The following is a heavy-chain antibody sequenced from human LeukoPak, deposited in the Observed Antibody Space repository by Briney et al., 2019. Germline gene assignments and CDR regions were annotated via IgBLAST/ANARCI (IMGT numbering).Heavy chain of an antibody. CDR2: INHSGST. D-gene: IGHD4-11*01. CDR3: AGGGATVGY. J-gene: IGHJ4*02. Sequence: SETLSLTCAVYGGSFSGYYWSWIRQPPGKGLEWIGEINHSGSTNYNPSLKSRVTISVDTSKNQFSLKLSSVTAADTAVYYCAGGGATVGYWGQGTLVTVSS. V-gene: IGHV4-34*01. CDR1: GGSFSGYY.